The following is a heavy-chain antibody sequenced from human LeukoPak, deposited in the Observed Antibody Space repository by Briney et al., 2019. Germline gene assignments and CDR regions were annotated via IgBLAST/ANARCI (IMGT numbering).Heavy chain of an antibody. V-gene: IGHV4-39*01. CDR3: ARGRPYSGGYHLDY. CDR1: GGSFNRSGYY. CDR2: IYYSGST. D-gene: IGHD1-26*01. Sequence: PSETLSLTCTVSGGSFNRSGYYWGRIRQPPGKGLEWIGNIYYSGSTYYNPSLKSRVTISVDTSKNQFSLKLSSVTAADTAVYYCARGRPYSGGYHLDYWSQGTLVTVSA. J-gene: IGHJ4*02.